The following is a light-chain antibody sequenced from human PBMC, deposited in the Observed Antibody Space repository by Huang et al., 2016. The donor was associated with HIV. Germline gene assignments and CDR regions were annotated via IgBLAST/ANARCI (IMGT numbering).Light chain of an antibody. CDR3: QQYDNLYT. CDR1: QGLKTY. CDR2: DAS. V-gene: IGKV1-33*01. J-gene: IGKJ2*01. Sequence: IQMTQSPSSLSASVGDRVTITCQASQGLKTYLNWYQQKPGKAPKLLIFDASFVETGVPSRFSGSGSGTHFTLNISSLQPEDSATYYCQQYDNLYTFGQGTKLEIK.